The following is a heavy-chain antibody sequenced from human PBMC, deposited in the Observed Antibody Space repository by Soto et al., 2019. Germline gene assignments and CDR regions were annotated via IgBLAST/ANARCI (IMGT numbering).Heavy chain of an antibody. V-gene: IGHV3-7*01. CDR3: ARGSLYYYGSGSYDAFDI. CDR1: GFTFSSYW. J-gene: IGHJ3*02. CDR2: IKQDGSEK. Sequence: GGSLRPSCAASGFTFSSYWMSWVRQAPGKGLEWVANIKQDGSEKYYVDSVKGRFTISRDNAKNSLYLQMNSLRAEDTAVYYCARGSLYYYGSGSYDAFDIWGQGTMVTVSS. D-gene: IGHD3-10*01.